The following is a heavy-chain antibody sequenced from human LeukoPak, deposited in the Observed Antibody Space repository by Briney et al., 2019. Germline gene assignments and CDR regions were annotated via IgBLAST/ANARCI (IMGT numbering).Heavy chain of an antibody. D-gene: IGHD4-17*01. CDR1: GGSFSCYY. V-gene: IGHV4-59*13. CDR2: IYYRGST. Sequence: PSETLSLTCAVYGGSFSCYYWSWIRQPPGKGLEWIGYIYYRGSTNYNPYLKSRVIISVDTSHNQFSLKLSSVTAPDTVVYFCAGDLRHSSVTRRRSFDILGQGTMVTVSS. J-gene: IGHJ3*02. CDR3: AGDLRHSSVTRRRSFDI.